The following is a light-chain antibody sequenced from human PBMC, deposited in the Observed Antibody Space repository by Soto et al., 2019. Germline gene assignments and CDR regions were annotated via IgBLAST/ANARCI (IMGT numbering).Light chain of an antibody. CDR1: PSDIGAYNY. CDR3: GSYTITSTLMI. J-gene: IGLJ2*01. V-gene: IGLV2-14*03. Sequence: SALTQPASVSGSPGQSITISCSGTPSDIGAYNYVSWYQHLPGKAPEVIIYDVTNRPSGVSSRFSGSKSGTTASLTISGVQAEDEANYYCGSYTITSTLMIFGGGTKVTVL. CDR2: DVT.